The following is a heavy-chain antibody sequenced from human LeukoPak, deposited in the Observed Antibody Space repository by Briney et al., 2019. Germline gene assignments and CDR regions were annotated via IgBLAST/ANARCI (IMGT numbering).Heavy chain of an antibody. CDR3: ARESSIYYDILTGYFPDHFDY. D-gene: IGHD3-9*01. Sequence: SVKVSCKASGGTFSSYAISWVRQAPGQGLEWMGRIIPIFGTANYAQKFQGRVTITTDESTSTAYMELSSLRSEDTAVCYCARESSIYYDILTGYFPDHFDYWGQGTLVTVSS. V-gene: IGHV1-69*05. CDR1: GGTFSSYA. CDR2: IIPIFGTA. J-gene: IGHJ4*02.